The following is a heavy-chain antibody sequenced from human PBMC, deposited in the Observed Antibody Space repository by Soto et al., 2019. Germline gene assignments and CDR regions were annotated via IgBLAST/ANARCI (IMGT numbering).Heavy chain of an antibody. D-gene: IGHD6-19*01. J-gene: IGHJ4*02. V-gene: IGHV1-46*01. Sequence: ASVKVSCKASGYTFTSYYMHWVRQAPGQGLEWMGIINPSGGSTSYAQKFQGRVTMTRDTSTSTVYMELSSLRSEDTAVYYCARATKTSRSGWYGKDFSWGQGTLVTVSS. CDR3: ARATKTSRSGWYGKDFS. CDR2: INPSGGST. CDR1: GYTFTSYY.